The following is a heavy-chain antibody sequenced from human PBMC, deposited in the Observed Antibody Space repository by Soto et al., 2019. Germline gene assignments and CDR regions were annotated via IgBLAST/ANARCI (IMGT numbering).Heavy chain of an antibody. Sequence: SETLSLTCTVSGGSISGSTYYWAWIRQPPGKGPEWIGSIYYSGSAYDNPALKSRVTISVDTSKNQFSLKLTSVTAADTAVYFCASPRLGATFLWVFAPGGKEIVVPVSS. V-gene: IGHV4-39*01. CDR3: ASPRLGATFLWVFAP. CDR2: IYYSGSA. J-gene: IGHJ5*02. CDR1: GGSISGSTYY. D-gene: IGHD3-16*01.